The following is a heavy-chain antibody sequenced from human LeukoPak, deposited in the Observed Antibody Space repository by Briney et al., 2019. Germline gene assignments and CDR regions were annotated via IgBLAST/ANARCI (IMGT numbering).Heavy chain of an antibody. Sequence: GGSLRLSCAASGFTFSSYAVSWVRQAPGKGLEWVSAISGSGGSTYYADSVKGRFTISRDNSKNTLYLQMNSLRAEDTAVYYCAKDLGAPHRVYYMDVWGKGTTVTVSS. D-gene: IGHD3-16*01. V-gene: IGHV3-23*01. J-gene: IGHJ6*03. CDR2: ISGSGGST. CDR3: AKDLGAPHRVYYMDV. CDR1: GFTFSSYA.